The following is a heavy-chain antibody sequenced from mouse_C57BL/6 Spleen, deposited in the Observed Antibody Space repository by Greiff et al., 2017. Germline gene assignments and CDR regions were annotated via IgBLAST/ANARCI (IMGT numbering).Heavy chain of an antibody. CDR3: ARWGDYDY. CDR2: IYPGDGDT. J-gene: IGHJ2*01. D-gene: IGHD2-4*01. CDR1: GYAFSSSW. V-gene: IGHV1-82*01. Sequence: VQLQQPGPELVKPGASVKISCKASGYAFSSSWMHWVKQRPGQGLEWIGRIYPGDGDTNYNGKFKGKATLTADKSSSTAYMQLSSLTSEDSAVYFCARWGDYDYWGQGTTLTVAS.